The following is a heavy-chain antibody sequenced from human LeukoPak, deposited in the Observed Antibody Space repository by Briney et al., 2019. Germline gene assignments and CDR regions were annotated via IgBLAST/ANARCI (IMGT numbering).Heavy chain of an antibody. J-gene: IGHJ3*02. Sequence: ASVKVSCKVSGFTFSHYGITWVRQAPGHGLERMEWIGPYNGDTTYTENLQGRVSMTTDTSTTTAYMELRNLTSDDSAVYYCARSLLIVPAARSEHDGFEMWGPGTLVTVSS. V-gene: IGHV1-18*01. CDR1: GFTFSHYG. CDR2: IGPYNGDT. CDR3: ARSLLIVPAARSEHDGFEM. D-gene: IGHD2-21*01.